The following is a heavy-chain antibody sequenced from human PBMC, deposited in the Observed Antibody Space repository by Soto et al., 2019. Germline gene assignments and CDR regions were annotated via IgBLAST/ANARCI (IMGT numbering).Heavy chain of an antibody. CDR3: VKGGYSYAYGAFDI. J-gene: IGHJ3*02. CDR2: ISSNGGST. D-gene: IGHD3-16*01. Sequence: PGGSLRLSCSASGFIFRSYTMYWVRQAPGKGLEYVSAISSNGGSTYDADSVKDRFIISRDNSKNTLYLQMRGLRAEDTAVYYCVKGGYSYAYGAFDIWGQGTMVTVSS. V-gene: IGHV3-64D*06. CDR1: GFIFRSYT.